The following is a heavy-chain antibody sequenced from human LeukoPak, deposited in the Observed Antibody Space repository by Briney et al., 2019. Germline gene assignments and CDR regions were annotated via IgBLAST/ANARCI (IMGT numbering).Heavy chain of an antibody. CDR3: ARTLRTPTTYKAAAGHFDY. V-gene: IGHV1-2*02. CDR2: INPNSGAT. Sequence: ASVKVSCKASGYTFTIYYMHWVRQAPGQGLEWMGWINPNSGATSYAQRFQGRVTMTRDTSISTAYMELSGLTSDDTAVYYCARTLRTPTTYKAAAGHFDYWGQGTLVTVSS. CDR1: GYTFTIYY. D-gene: IGHD6-13*01. J-gene: IGHJ4*02.